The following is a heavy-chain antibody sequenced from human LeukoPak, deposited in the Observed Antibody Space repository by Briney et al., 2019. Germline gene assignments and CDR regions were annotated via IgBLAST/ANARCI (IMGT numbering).Heavy chain of an antibody. J-gene: IGHJ3*02. CDR2: MYYSGSN. D-gene: IGHD1-1*01. Sequence: SETLSLTCSVSGGSISSYYWSWLRQPPGKGLEWIGYMYYSGSNNYNPSLERGVTISIDTSRKKLSRKITSVTAADTAVYYCARDRRESTKPNDAFDIWGQGTMVTVSS. CDR1: GGSISSYY. V-gene: IGHV4-59*01. CDR3: ARDRRESTKPNDAFDI.